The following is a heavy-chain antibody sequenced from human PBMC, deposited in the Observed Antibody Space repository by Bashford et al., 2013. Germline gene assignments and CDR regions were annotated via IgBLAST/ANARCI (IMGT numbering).Heavy chain of an antibody. D-gene: IGHD5-12*01. CDR1: GFTVSSYW. V-gene: IGHV3-74*01. Sequence: GSLRLSCAASGFTVSSYWMHWVRHAPGGGVVWVARIQSETTDTTYAESVKGRFTISRENAKNSLYLQMNSLRVGDTAVYYCAREVVDIVATNWYFDLWGRGTLVTVSS. CDR2: IQSETTDT. J-gene: IGHJ2*01. CDR3: AREVVDIVATNWYFDL.